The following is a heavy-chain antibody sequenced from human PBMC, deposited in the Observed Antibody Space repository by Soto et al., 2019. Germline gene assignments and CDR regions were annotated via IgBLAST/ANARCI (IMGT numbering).Heavy chain of an antibody. CDR2: ISAYNGNT. CDR1: GYTFTSFG. J-gene: IGHJ4*02. CDR3: ARDLETGDYFDY. Sequence: ASVKGYFKTSGYTFTSFGMSLVRQAPGQGLEWMGWISAYNGNTNYAQKLQGRVTMTTDTSTSTAYMELRSLRSDDTAVYYCARDLETGDYFDYWGKGNLVTVSS. V-gene: IGHV1-18*01. D-gene: IGHD3-10*01.